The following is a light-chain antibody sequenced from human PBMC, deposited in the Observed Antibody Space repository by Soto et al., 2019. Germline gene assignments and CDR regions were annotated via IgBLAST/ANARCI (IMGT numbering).Light chain of an antibody. CDR1: QSVSSSF. J-gene: IGKJ1*01. CDR3: QQYGTSHWT. CDR2: GAS. V-gene: IGKV3-20*01. Sequence: EIVLTQSPGTLSLSPGERATLSCRASQSVSSSFLGWYQQKPGQAPRLLIYGASSRATGIPDRFSGSGSGTDFTLTISRLESEDFDVYYCQQYGTSHWTLGQGTKVDLK.